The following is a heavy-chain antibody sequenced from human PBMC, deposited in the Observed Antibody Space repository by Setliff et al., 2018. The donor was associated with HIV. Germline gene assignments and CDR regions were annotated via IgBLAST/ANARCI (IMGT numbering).Heavy chain of an antibody. Sequence: TSETLSLTCTVSGDSIPSNRHYWGWIRPHPGKGLEWIGYVFHTGITYQNPSLDSLLSMSVDTSQNRFSLRLTPVTAADTAVYYCARVADYDPTSYYFFDYWGRGTLVTVSS. V-gene: IGHV4-31*01. CDR2: VFHTGIT. CDR1: GDSIPSNRHY. J-gene: IGHJ4*02. CDR3: ARVADYDPTSYYFFDY. D-gene: IGHD3-9*01.